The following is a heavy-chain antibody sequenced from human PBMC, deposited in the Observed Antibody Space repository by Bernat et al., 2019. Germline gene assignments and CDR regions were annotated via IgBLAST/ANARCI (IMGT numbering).Heavy chain of an antibody. V-gene: IGHV3-53*04. CDR2: IYSGGST. Sequence: EVQLVESGGGLVQPGGSLRLSCAASGFTVSSNYMSWVRQAPGKGLEWVSVIYSGGSTYYADSVKGRFTISRHNSKNTLYLQMNSLRAEDTAVYYCARGIPRDDLWSGYWFDPWGQGTLVTVSS. D-gene: IGHD3-3*01. CDR3: ARGIPRDDLWSGYWFDP. CDR1: GFTVSSNY. J-gene: IGHJ5*02.